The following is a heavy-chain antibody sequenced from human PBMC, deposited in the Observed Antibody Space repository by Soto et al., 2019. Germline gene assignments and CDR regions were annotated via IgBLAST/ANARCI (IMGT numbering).Heavy chain of an antibody. CDR1: GFMFSSYA. V-gene: IGHV3-21*01. Sequence: PGGSLRLSCEASGFMFSSYAMLWVRQAPGKGLEWVSSISSSGSYIYYADSVKGRFTLSRDNAKNSLYLQMNSLRAEDTAVYYCARDGSYDSSGYYFDYWGQGTLVTVSS. CDR2: ISSSGSYI. CDR3: ARDGSYDSSGYYFDY. J-gene: IGHJ4*02. D-gene: IGHD3-22*01.